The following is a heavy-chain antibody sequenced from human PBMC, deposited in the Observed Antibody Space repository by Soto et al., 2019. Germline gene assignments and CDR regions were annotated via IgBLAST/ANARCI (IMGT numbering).Heavy chain of an antibody. CDR1: GFTFSSYA. V-gene: IGHV3-23*01. CDR3: AKYVGRSNTAAFDY. J-gene: IGHJ4*02. CDR2: ISGSAAST. Sequence: GGSLRLSCAASGFTFSSYAMSWVRQAPGKGLDWVSAISGSAASTYYADSVKGRFTISRDNSKNTLYLQMNSLRAEDTAVYYCAKYVGRSNTAAFDYWGQGTLVTVSS. D-gene: IGHD3-10*02.